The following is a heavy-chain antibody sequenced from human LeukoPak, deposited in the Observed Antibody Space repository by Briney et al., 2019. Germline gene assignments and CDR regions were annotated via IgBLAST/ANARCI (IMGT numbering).Heavy chain of an antibody. Sequence: PSETLSLTCTVSGGSISSYYWSWIRQPPGKGLEWIGEINHSGSTNYNPSLKSRDTISVDTSKNQFSLRLSSLTAADTAVYYCARGGSGYYGSGSYYKSWGQGTLVTVSS. CDR3: ARGGSGYYGSGSYYKS. V-gene: IGHV4-34*01. CDR1: GGSISSYY. J-gene: IGHJ5*02. D-gene: IGHD3-10*01. CDR2: INHSGST.